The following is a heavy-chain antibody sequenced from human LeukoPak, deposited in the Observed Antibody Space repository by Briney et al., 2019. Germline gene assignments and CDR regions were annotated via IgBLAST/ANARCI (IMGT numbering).Heavy chain of an antibody. D-gene: IGHD3-3*01. Sequence: ASVKVSCKASGGTFSSYAISWVRQAPGQGLEWMGGIIPIFGTANYAQKFQGGVTITADTSTSIAYMELRSLRSDDTAVYYCARDSGNYDFWSGYSQTMPRYYYMDVWGKGTTVTVPS. CDR1: GGTFSSYA. J-gene: IGHJ6*03. V-gene: IGHV1-69*06. CDR2: IIPIFGTA. CDR3: ARDSGNYDFWSGYSQTMPRYYYMDV.